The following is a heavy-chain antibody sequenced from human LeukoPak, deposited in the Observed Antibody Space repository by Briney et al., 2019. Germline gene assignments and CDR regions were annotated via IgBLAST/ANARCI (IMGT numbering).Heavy chain of an antibody. CDR3: TRAGDRPIRYFDC. D-gene: IGHD3-9*01. J-gene: IGHJ4*02. CDR1: GYSFSSYD. CDR2: MNPNSGNT. Sequence: ASVKVSCKASGYSFSSYDINWVRQATGQGLEWMGWMNPNSGNTGYAQEFQGRVSMTRNTSINTAYMELSSLRSEDTALYFCTRAGDRPIRYFDCWGQGTLVTVSS. V-gene: IGHV1-8*01.